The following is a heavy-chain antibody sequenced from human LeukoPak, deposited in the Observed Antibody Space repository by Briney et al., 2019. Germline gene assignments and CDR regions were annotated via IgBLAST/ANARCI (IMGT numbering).Heavy chain of an antibody. J-gene: IGHJ5*02. D-gene: IGHD2-2*01. V-gene: IGHV1-2*02. CDR1: GYTLIGYY. Sequence: ASVKVSCKASGYTLIGYYMHWVRQAPGQGLEWMGWINPHSGDTKYAQNFQGRVTMTRDTSISTAYMELSRLRSDDTAVYYCVRAPAASPSGELSGSFDWFDPWGQGTLVTVSS. CDR2: INPHSGDT. CDR3: VRAPAASPSGELSGSFDWFDP.